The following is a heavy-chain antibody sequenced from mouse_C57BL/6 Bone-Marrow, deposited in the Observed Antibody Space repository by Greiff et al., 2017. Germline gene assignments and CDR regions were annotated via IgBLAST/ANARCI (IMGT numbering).Heavy chain of an antibody. CDR3: QGYGFAY. Sequence: EVKLVESGGGLVKPGGSLKLSCAASGFTFSSYTLSWVRQTPEKRLEWVATISGGGGNTYYPDSVKGRFTISRDNAKNTLYLQMSSRRSEDTALYYCQGYGFAYWGQGTLVTVSA. J-gene: IGHJ3*01. CDR1: GFTFSSYT. D-gene: IGHD2-2*01. CDR2: ISGGGGNT. V-gene: IGHV5-9*01.